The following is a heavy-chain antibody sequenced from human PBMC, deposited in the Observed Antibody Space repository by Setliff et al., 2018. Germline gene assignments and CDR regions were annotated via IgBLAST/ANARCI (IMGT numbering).Heavy chain of an antibody. D-gene: IGHD3-22*01. Sequence: PGGSLRLSCAASGFTFGDFAMTWVRQAPGKGLEWVSGIGGRGISTYYADSVKGRFIISRDNAKNSLYLQMNSLRAEDTAVYYCARGGTDYYDSSGYPDYWGQGTLVTVSS. CDR3: ARGGTDYYDSSGYPDY. CDR2: IGGRGIST. J-gene: IGHJ4*02. CDR1: GFTFGDFA. V-gene: IGHV3-23*01.